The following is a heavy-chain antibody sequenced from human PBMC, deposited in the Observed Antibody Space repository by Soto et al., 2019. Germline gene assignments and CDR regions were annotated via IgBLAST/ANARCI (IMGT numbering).Heavy chain of an antibody. D-gene: IGHD3-22*01. Sequence: RLSCAASGFPFSGYAMSWVRRAPGKGPEWVSSISGSGESTHYADSVKGRSTISRDNSKNTLYLQMNSLRAEDTAVYYCAKESAGYYDSSPYDSWGQGTLVTVSS. CDR2: ISGSGEST. CDR1: GFPFSGYA. J-gene: IGHJ5*01. CDR3: AKESAGYYDSSPYDS. V-gene: IGHV3-23*01.